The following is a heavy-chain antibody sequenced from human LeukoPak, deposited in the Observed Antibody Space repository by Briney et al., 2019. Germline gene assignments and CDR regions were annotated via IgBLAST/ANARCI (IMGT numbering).Heavy chain of an antibody. CDR1: GFTFSSYE. Sequence: GGSLRLSCAASGFTFSSYEMNWVRQAPGKGLEWISYISGSGSIIHYADSVKGRFTISRDNAKSSLYLQMNSLRAEDTAVYYCAREVSIAAAKNDYWGQGTLVTVSS. J-gene: IGHJ4*02. V-gene: IGHV3-48*03. CDR3: AREVSIAAAKNDY. CDR2: ISGSGSII. D-gene: IGHD6-13*01.